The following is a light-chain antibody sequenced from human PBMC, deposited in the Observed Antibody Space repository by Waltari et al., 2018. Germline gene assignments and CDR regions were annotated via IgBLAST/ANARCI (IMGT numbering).Light chain of an antibody. CDR1: RSNLGVNS. CDR3: AAWDSNVNAWL. V-gene: IGLV1-44*01. CDR2: SNS. J-gene: IGLJ2*01. Sequence: QSVLTQSPPASATPGQRVTISCSGSRSNLGVNSANWYQHVPGAAPRLLIYSNSRRPSGVPDRFSGSKSGTSASLAISGLQSDDEADYYCAAWDSNVNAWLFGGGTKVTVL.